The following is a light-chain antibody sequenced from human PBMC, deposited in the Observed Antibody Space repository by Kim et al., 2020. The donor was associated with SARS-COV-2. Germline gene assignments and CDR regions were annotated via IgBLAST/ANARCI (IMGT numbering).Light chain of an antibody. CDR3: SSYTSSSTRV. CDR1: SSDVGGYNY. Sequence: LTQPRSVSGSPGQSVTISCTGTSSDVGGYNYVSWYQQHPGKAPKLMIYEVSNRPSGVSNRFSGSKSGNTASLTISGLQAEDEADYYCSSYTSSSTRVFGGGTQLTVL. V-gene: IGLV2-14*01. CDR2: EVS. J-gene: IGLJ3*02.